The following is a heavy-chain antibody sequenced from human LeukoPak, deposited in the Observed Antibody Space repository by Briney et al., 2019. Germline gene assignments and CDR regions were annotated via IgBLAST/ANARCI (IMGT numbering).Heavy chain of an antibody. Sequence: GASVKVSCKASGYTFTSYDINWVRQPPGQGLEWMGWMNPNSGNTSYAQKFQGRVTMTRNTSISTAYMELSSLRSEDTAMYYWGKPTVRGNYFDDWGQGTLVTVCS. V-gene: IGHV1-8*01. CDR3: GKPTVRGNYFDD. D-gene: IGHD1-14*01. CDR2: MNPNSGNT. J-gene: IGHJ4*02. CDR1: GYTFTSYD.